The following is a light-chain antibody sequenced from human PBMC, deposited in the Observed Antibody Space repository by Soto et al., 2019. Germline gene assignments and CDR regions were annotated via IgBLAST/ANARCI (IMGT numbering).Light chain of an antibody. J-gene: IGLJ2*01. CDR2: GNS. CDR3: QSYGSRLGGSV. V-gene: IGLV1-40*01. Sequence: QSVLTQPPSVSGAPGQRVTISCTGSSSNIGAGYDVHWYQQLPGTAPKLLIYGNSNRPSGVPDRFSGSKSGTSASLAITGLQAEDEADYYCQSYGSRLGGSVFGGGTKLTVL. CDR1: SSNIGAGYD.